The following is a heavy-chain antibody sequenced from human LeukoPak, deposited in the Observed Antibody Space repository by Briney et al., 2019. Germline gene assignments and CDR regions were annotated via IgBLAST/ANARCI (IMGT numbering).Heavy chain of an antibody. J-gene: IGHJ6*03. CDR2: IYYSGST. Sequence: PSETLSLTCTVSGGSISSSSYYWGWIRPPPGKGLEWIESIYYSGSTYYNPSLKSRVTISVDTSKNQFSLKLSSVTAADTAVYYCAGQSYYYDSSGTYYYMDVWGKGTTVTVSS. V-gene: IGHV4-39*01. CDR3: AGQSYYYDSSGTYYYMDV. CDR1: GGSISSSSYY. D-gene: IGHD3-22*01.